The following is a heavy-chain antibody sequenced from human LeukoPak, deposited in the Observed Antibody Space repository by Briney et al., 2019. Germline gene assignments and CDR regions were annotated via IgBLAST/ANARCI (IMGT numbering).Heavy chain of an antibody. CDR2: ISSSGSTI. Sequence: GGSLRLSCAASGFTFSSYEMNWVRQAPGKGLEWVSYISSSGSTIYCADSVKGRFTISRDNAKNSLYLQMNSLRAEDTAVYYCARYCSSTSCPFDYWGQGTLVTVSS. D-gene: IGHD2-2*01. V-gene: IGHV3-48*03. CDR3: ARYCSSTSCPFDY. J-gene: IGHJ4*02. CDR1: GFTFSSYE.